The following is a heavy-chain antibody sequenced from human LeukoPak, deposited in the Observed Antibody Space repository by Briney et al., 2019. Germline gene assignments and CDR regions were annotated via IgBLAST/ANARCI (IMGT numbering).Heavy chain of an antibody. Sequence: GRSLRLSCAASGFTFSSYAMSWVRQAPGKGLEWVSAISGSGGSTYYADSAKGRFTISRDSSKNTLYLQMNSLRAEDTAVYYCAKRRATGVAGYIDYWGQGTLVTVSS. CDR3: AKRRATGVAGYIDY. CDR2: ISGSGGST. J-gene: IGHJ4*02. D-gene: IGHD6-19*01. V-gene: IGHV3-23*01. CDR1: GFTFSSYA.